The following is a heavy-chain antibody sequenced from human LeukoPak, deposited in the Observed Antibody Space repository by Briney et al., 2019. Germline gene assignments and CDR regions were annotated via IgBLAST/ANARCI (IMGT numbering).Heavy chain of an antibody. CDR3: AKETGYSSGWYRAFDY. Sequence: GGSLRLSCAASGFTFSSYEMNWVRQAPGKGLEWVSYISSSGSTIYYADSVKGRFTISRDNAKNSLYLQMNSLRAEDTAVYYCAKETGYSSGWYRAFDYWGQGTLVTVSS. V-gene: IGHV3-48*03. CDR2: ISSSGSTI. J-gene: IGHJ4*02. D-gene: IGHD6-19*01. CDR1: GFTFSSYE.